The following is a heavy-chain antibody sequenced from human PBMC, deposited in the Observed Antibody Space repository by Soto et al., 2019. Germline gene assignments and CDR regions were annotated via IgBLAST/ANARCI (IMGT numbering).Heavy chain of an antibody. CDR1: GGSISSSSYY. D-gene: IGHD3-10*01. J-gene: IGHJ3*02. CDR3: ARHVGYYGSGRKAAFDS. Sequence: SETLSLTCTVSGGSISSSSYYWGWIRQPPGKGLEWIGSIYYSGSTNYNPSLKSRVTISVDTSKNQFSLKLSSVTAADTAVYYCARHVGYYGSGRKAAFDSWGQGTMVTVSS. V-gene: IGHV4-39*01. CDR2: IYYSGST.